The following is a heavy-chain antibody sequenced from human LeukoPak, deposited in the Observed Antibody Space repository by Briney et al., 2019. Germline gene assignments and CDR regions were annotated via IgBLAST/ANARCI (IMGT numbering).Heavy chain of an antibody. J-gene: IGHJ4*02. CDR2: IYYSGST. D-gene: IGHD3-22*01. Sequence: SQTLSLTCTVSGGSISSGGYYWSWIRQHPGKGLEWIGYIYYSGSTYYNPSLKSRVTISVDTSKNQFSLKLSSVTGADTAVYYCASFSYYYDSSGYGPLFDYWGQGTLVTVSS. CDR1: GGSISSGGYY. CDR3: ASFSYYYDSSGYGPLFDY. V-gene: IGHV4-31*03.